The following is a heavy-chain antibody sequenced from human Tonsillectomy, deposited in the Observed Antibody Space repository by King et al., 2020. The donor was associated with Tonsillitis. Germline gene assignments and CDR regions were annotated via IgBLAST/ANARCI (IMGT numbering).Heavy chain of an antibody. V-gene: IGHV3-21*01. Sequence: VQLVESGGGLVRPGGSLRLSCEASGFTFSTYTMDWVRQAPGKGLEWVSSISRSSAHIFYADSVQGRFTMSRDNAKNSLYLHMNSLRGEDTAVYYCATDNGYGADSTSWGQGTLVTVSS. CDR1: GFTFSTYT. CDR2: ISRSSAHI. CDR3: ATDNGYGADSTS. J-gene: IGHJ5*02. D-gene: IGHD4-23*01.